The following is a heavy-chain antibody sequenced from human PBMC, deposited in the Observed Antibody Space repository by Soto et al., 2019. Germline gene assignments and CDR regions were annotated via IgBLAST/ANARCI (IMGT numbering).Heavy chain of an antibody. CDR2: INHSGST. D-gene: IGHD1-26*01. CDR1: GGSFSGYY. V-gene: IGHV4-34*01. CDR3: ASVPHLSSHSGSYYLFDY. Sequence: SETLSLTCAVYGGSFSGYYWSWIRQPPGKGLEWIGEINHSGSTNYNPSLKSRVTISVDTSKNQFSLKLSSVTAADTAVYYCASVPHLSSHSGSYYLFDYWGQGTLVTVSS. J-gene: IGHJ4*02.